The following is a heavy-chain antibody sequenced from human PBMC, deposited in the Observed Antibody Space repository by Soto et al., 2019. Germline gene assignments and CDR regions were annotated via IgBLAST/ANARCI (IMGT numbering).Heavy chain of an antibody. V-gene: IGHV3-30*18. D-gene: IGHD4-4*01. J-gene: IGHJ6*03. CDR3: AKEATTVTTDPYYYMDV. CDR2: ISYDGSNK. Sequence: GGSLRLSCAASGFTFSSYGMHWVRQAPGKGLEWVAVISYDGSNKYYADSVKGRFTISRDNSKNTLYLQMNSLRAEDTAVYYCAKEATTVTTDPYYYMDVWGKGTTVTVSS. CDR1: GFTFSSYG.